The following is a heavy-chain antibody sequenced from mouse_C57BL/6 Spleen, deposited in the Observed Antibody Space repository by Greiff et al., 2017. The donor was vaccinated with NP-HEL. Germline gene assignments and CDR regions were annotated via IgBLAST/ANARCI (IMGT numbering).Heavy chain of an antibody. CDR1: GFTFSDYY. CDR3: ARQEGYSNYGAMDY. J-gene: IGHJ4*01. Sequence: EVKLMESGGGLVQPGGSLKLSCAASGFTFSDYYMYWVRQTPEKRLEWVAYISNGGGSTSYLDTVKGRFTISRDNAKNTLYLQMSRLKSEDTAMYYCARQEGYSNYGAMDYWGQGTSVTVSS. V-gene: IGHV5-12*01. CDR2: ISNGGGST. D-gene: IGHD2-5*01.